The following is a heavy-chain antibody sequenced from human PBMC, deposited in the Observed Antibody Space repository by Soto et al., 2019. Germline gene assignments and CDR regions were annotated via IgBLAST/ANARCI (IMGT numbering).Heavy chain of an antibody. CDR2: INPNNDDT. CDR1: AYIFTDYY. CDR3: ARDSAAGAGIGWDY. D-gene: IGHD6-13*01. V-gene: IGHV1-2*02. J-gene: IGHJ4*01. Sequence: GASVKVSCKASAYIFTDYYIHWVRQAPGQGLEWMGWINPNNDDTRYAQKFRGRVTVTMDTSISTAYMDLTRLTSDDTAVYYCARDSAAGAGIGWDYWGQGTLVTAP.